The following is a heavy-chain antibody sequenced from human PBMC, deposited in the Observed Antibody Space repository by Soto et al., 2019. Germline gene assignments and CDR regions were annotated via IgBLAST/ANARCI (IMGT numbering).Heavy chain of an antibody. CDR1: GFTFSSYA. D-gene: IGHD2-2*02. Sequence: GGSLRLSCAASGFTFSSYAMSWVRQAPGKGLEWVSSISGSGDSTYYADSVEGRFTISRDNSKNTVYLQMNSLRAEDTAVYYYAQDAPTIIVVVPTAISYWGQGTLVTVSS. V-gene: IGHV3-23*01. J-gene: IGHJ4*02. CDR3: AQDAPTIIVVVPTAISY. CDR2: ISGSGDST.